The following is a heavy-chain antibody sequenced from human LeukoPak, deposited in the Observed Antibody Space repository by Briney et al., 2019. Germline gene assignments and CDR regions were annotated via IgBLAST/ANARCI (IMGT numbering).Heavy chain of an antibody. D-gene: IGHD3-10*01. CDR3: AKGPYYYGSGSPAPYYFDY. Sequence: GGSLRLSCAASGFTFSSYGMHWVRQAPGKGLEWVSGISGSGGSTYYADSVKGRFTIFRDNSKTTLYLHMNSLRAEDTAVYYCAKGPYYYGSGSPAPYYFDYWGQGTLVTVSS. CDR2: ISGSGGST. V-gene: IGHV3-23*01. CDR1: GFTFSSYG. J-gene: IGHJ4*02.